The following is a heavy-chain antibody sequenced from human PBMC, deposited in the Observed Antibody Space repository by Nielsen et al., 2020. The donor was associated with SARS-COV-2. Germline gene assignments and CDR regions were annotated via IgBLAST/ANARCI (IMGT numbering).Heavy chain of an antibody. CDR3: ARCLTADEDYGDYLGY. CDR1: GFTFSSYW. Sequence: GESLKISCAASGFTFSSYWMSWVRQAPGKGLEWVANIKQDGSEKYYVDSVKGRFTISRDNAKNSLYLQMNSLRAEDTAVYYCARCLTADEDYGDYLGYWGQGTLVTVSS. V-gene: IGHV3-7*01. CDR2: IKQDGSEK. J-gene: IGHJ4*02. D-gene: IGHD4-17*01.